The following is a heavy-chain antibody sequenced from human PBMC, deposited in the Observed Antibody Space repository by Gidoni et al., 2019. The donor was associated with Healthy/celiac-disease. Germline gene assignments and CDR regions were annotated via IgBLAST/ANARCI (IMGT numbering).Heavy chain of an antibody. J-gene: IGHJ5*02. CDR2: ISSSGSTI. Sequence: EVQLVEPGGGLVQPGGSLRLSCAASGFPFRSYEMNWVRQAPGKGLEWVSYISSSGSTIYYADSVKGRFTISRDNAKNSLYLQMNSLRAEDTAVYYCARSNYDSSGYYPQTMGFDPWGQGTLVTVSS. V-gene: IGHV3-48*03. CDR3: ARSNYDSSGYYPQTMGFDP. D-gene: IGHD3-22*01. CDR1: GFPFRSYE.